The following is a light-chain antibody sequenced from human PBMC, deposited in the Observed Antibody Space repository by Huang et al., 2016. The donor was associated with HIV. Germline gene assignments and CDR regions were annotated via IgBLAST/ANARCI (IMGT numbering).Light chain of an antibody. Sequence: AIRMTQSPSSLSASTGDRVTITCRASQDIGSSLVWYQQRPGKAPVLLIYDASTLQRGVPSRFTGRGSRTVFTLTIACLQVEDVATYFCQHSDGLSPLTFGGGTKVDIK. CDR1: QDIGSS. CDR2: DAS. V-gene: IGKV1-8*01. J-gene: IGKJ4*01. CDR3: QHSDGLSPLT.